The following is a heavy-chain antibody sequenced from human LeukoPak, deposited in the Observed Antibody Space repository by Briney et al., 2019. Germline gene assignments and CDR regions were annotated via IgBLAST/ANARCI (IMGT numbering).Heavy chain of an antibody. CDR2: IYYSGST. V-gene: IGHV4-59*08. CDR3: ARSDGYNLNFDY. CDR1: GGSISSYY. J-gene: IGHJ4*02. D-gene: IGHD5-24*01. Sequence: PSETLSLTCTVSGGSISSYYWSWIRQPPGKGLEWVGYIYYSGSTNYNPSLKSRVTISVDTSKNQFSLKLSSATAADTAVYYCARSDGYNLNFDYWGQGTLVTVSS.